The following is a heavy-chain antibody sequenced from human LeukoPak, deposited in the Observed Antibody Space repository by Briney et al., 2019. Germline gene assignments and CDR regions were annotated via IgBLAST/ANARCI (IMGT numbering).Heavy chain of an antibody. Sequence: ASVTVSFTSSGYTFTFNYMHWVRQAPGQGLEWMGWINPNSGGTNYAQKFQGRVTMTRDTSISTAYMELSRLRSDDTAVYYCASFMVRGVTNWFDPWGQGTLVTVSS. CDR1: GYTFTFNY. V-gene: IGHV1-2*02. CDR3: ASFMVRGVTNWFDP. J-gene: IGHJ5*02. CDR2: INPNSGGT. D-gene: IGHD3-10*01.